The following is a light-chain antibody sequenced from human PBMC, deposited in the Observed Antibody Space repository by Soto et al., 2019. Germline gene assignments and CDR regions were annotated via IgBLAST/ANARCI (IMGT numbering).Light chain of an antibody. J-gene: IGKJ1*01. CDR1: ESVSSN. CDR3: QQYDNWPRRT. V-gene: IGKV3-15*01. CDR2: DAF. Sequence: DIVMTQSPATLSVSPGERATLSCRASESVSSNLAWYQQKPGQAPRLLIYDAFTRATGIPARFSGSRSGTEFTLTISSLQSEDFAVYYCQQYDNWPRRTFGQGTKVE.